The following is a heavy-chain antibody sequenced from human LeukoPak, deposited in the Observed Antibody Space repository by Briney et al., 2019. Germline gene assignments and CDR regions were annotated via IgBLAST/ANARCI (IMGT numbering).Heavy chain of an antibody. V-gene: IGHV3-49*03. CDR3: TRDRPVTTSSYYYYYYMDV. CDR1: GFTLGGYA. Sequence: PGGSLRLSCTPSGFTLGGYAMSWLRQAAGKGLEWVGFIRSNAYGGTTEYAASVKGRLTISRDDSKSIAYLQMNSLKTEDTAVYYCTRDRPVTTSSYYYYYYMDVWGKGTTVTVSS. CDR2: IRSNAYGGTT. D-gene: IGHD4-11*01. J-gene: IGHJ6*03.